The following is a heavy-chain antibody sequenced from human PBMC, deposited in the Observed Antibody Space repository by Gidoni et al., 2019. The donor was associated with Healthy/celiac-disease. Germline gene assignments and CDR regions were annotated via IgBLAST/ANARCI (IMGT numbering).Heavy chain of an antibody. CDR1: GFTFDDYA. Sequence: EVQLVESGGGLVQPGRSLRLSCAASGFTFDDYAMHWVRQAPGKGLEWGSGISWNSGSIGYADSVKGRFTISRDNAKNSLYLQMNSLRAEDTALYYCAKDTRGGPKWYFDYWGQGTLVTVSS. CDR2: ISWNSGSI. CDR3: AKDTRGGPKWYFDY. J-gene: IGHJ4*02. V-gene: IGHV3-9*01. D-gene: IGHD3-10*01.